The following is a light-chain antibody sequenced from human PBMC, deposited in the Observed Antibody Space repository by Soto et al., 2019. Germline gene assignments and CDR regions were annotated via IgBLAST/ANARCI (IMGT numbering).Light chain of an antibody. V-gene: IGKV3-20*01. CDR2: GAS. Sequence: EIVLTQSPGTLSLSPGERATLSCRASQSVSSSYLGWHQQKPGEAPRLLIDGASRRATGIPDRFSGSGSGTDFTLTISRLEPEDFAVYYCQQYGSSPVTFGQGTKVDIK. J-gene: IGKJ1*01. CDR3: QQYGSSPVT. CDR1: QSVSSSY.